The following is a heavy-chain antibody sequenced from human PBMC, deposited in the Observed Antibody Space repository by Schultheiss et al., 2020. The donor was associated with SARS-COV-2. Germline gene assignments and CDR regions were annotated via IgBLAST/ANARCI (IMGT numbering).Heavy chain of an antibody. Sequence: GESLKNSCAASGFTFSDYYMSWIRQAPGKGLEWVANIKQDGSEKYYVDSVKGRFTISRDNAKNSLYLQMNSLRAEDTAVYYCARGGVTMIVAGYDLWGRGTLVTVSS. CDR2: IKQDGSEK. V-gene: IGHV3-7*02. CDR3: ARGGVTMIVAGYDL. J-gene: IGHJ2*01. CDR1: GFTFSDYY. D-gene: IGHD3-22*01.